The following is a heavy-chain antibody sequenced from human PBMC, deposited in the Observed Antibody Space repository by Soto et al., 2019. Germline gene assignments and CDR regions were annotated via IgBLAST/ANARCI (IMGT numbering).Heavy chain of an antibody. Sequence: SETLSLTCTVSGVAIRSYFWSWIRQPPGKGLEWIGSTYYTADTKYNPSLESRATISADPSKKQFSLRLGPVTAADTALYYCAGSKYREFGFDYWGQGALVT. V-gene: IGHV4-59*01. J-gene: IGHJ4*02. CDR1: GVAIRSYF. CDR2: TYYTADT. D-gene: IGHD3-10*01. CDR3: AGSKYREFGFDY.